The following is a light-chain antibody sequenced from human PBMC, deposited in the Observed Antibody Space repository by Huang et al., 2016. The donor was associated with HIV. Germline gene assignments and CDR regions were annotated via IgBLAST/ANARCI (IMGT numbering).Light chain of an antibody. V-gene: IGKV3-20*01. Sequence: EVALTQSPGTLYLSLGERATLSCRASQTVINSNLAWYQQKPGQPPRLLMYAASSRSTGIPDRVSGSGSWTDFSLTISRLEPEDFAVYYCQQYGSSPSFGQGTKVEI. CDR1: QTVINSN. CDR3: QQYGSSPS. CDR2: AAS. J-gene: IGKJ1*01.